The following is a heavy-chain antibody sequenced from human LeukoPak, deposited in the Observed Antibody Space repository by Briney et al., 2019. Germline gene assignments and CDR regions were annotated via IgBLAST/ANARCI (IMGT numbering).Heavy chain of an antibody. V-gene: IGHV3-30-3*01. CDR2: ISYDGSGE. J-gene: IGHJ4*02. CDR1: GCTFSSYV. D-gene: IGHD3-10*01. CDR3: ARVPYVSGTFDY. Sequence: PGGSLRLSCAAYGCTFSSYVIRWVRQAPGKGLEWVAVISYDGSGEYYTDSVKGRFTIYRDNSKNTLYLQMNSLRTEDTAVYYCARVPYVSGTFDYWGQGTLVTVSS.